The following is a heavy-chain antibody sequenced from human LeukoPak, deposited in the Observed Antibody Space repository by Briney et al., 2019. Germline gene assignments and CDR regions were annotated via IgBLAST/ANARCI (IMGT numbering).Heavy chain of an antibody. V-gene: IGHV3-66*01. J-gene: IGHJ6*03. Sequence: TGGSLRLSCAASEFSVGSNYMTWVRQAPGKGLEWVSLIYSGGSTYYADSVKGRFTISRDNSKNPLYLQMNSLRAEDTAVYYCARDIIRSRYMDVWGKGTTVTVSS. CDR3: ARDIIRSRYMDV. CDR2: IYSGGST. CDR1: EFSVGSNY. D-gene: IGHD1-14*01.